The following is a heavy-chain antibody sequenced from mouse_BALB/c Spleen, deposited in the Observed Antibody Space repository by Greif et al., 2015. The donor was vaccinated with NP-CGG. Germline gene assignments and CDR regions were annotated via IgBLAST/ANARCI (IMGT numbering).Heavy chain of an antibody. CDR3: ARNDYGYFDY. J-gene: IGHJ2*01. CDR2: IWSGGST. Sequence: VQRAESGPGLVQPSQSLSITCTVSGFSLTSYGVHWVRQSPGKGLEWLGVIWSGGSTDYNAAFISRRSISKDNSKSQVFFKMNSLQANDTAIYYCARNDYGYFDYWGQGTTLTVSS. CDR1: GFSLTSYG. V-gene: IGHV2-2*02. D-gene: IGHD1-1*01.